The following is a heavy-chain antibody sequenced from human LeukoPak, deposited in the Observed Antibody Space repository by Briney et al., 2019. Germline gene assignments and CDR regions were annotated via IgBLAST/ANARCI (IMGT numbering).Heavy chain of an antibody. CDR2: INPNSGGT. J-gene: IGHJ4*02. CDR3: ARRAGSGRDLDY. Sequence: ASVKVSCKASGYTFTGYYMHWVRQAPGQGLEWMGRINPNSGGTNYAQKFQGRVTMTRDTSISTAYMELSRLRSDDTAVYYCARRAGSGRDLDYWGQGTLVTVSS. D-gene: IGHD3-10*01. CDR1: GYTFTGYY. V-gene: IGHV1-2*06.